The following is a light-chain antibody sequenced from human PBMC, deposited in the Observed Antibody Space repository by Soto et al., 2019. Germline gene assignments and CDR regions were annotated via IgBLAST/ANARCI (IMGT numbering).Light chain of an antibody. V-gene: IGKV3D-15*01. CDR1: QRVSNN. CDR3: QQYSNWLTWT. CDR2: SAS. J-gene: IGKJ1*01. Sequence: EIVITQSPGTLPVSPGETATLSCIASQRVSNNLAWYQQKPGQAPRLLIYSASTRATGIPARSIGSGSATEFTLTISSLQSEDFAVYYCQQYSNWLTWTFGQGTKVDIK.